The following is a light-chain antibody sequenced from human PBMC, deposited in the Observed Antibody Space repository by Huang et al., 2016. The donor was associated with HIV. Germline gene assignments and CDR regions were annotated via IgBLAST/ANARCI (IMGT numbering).Light chain of an antibody. CDR2: WAA. Sequence: IVMTQSPDSLAVSLGERATINCKSSQSVLYSSNNKNYLSWYQQKPGHPPQLLIYWAATRESGVPDRFSGSGSGTDFTLTISSLQAEDVAVYYCQQYYSTPVTFGGGTKVEIK. CDR1: QSVLYSSNNKNY. J-gene: IGKJ4*01. V-gene: IGKV4-1*01. CDR3: QQYYSTPVT.